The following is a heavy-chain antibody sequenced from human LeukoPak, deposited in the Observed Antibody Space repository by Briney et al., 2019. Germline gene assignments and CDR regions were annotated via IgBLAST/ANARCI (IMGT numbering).Heavy chain of an antibody. J-gene: IGHJ4*02. CDR3: ASGSYYFDY. CDR1: GGSFSVDY. D-gene: IGHD1-26*01. Sequence: SETLSLTCAVYGGSFSVDYWSCIRHPPGKALEWSWYIYYSVGTKYNPSLKSRANISVDTSKNQYSLQLSSVTAADTAVYYCASGSYYFDYWGQGTLVTVSS. CDR2: IYYSVGT. V-gene: IGHV4-59*08.